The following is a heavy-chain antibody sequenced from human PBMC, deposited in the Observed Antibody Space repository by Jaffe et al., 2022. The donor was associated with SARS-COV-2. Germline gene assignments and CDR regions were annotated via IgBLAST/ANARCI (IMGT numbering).Heavy chain of an antibody. CDR1: GFTFSSYS. D-gene: IGHD3-22*01. CDR2: ISSSSSTI. Sequence: EVQLVESGGGLVQPGGSLRLSCAASGFTFSSYSMNWVRQAPGKGLEWVSYISSSSSTIYYADSVKGRFTISRDNAKNSLYLQMNSLRAEDTAVYYCARDPSYYYDSSGSPGWFDPWGQGTLVTVSS. V-gene: IGHV3-48*04. CDR3: ARDPSYYYDSSGSPGWFDP. J-gene: IGHJ5*02.